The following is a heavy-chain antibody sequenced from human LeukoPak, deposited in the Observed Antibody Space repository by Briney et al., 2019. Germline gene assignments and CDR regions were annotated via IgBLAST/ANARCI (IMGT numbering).Heavy chain of an antibody. V-gene: IGHV3-30*18. CDR2: ISYDGSNK. D-gene: IGHD1-26*01. CDR3: AKEAFIGMVAPDY. Sequence: GGSLRLSCAASGFTFSSYGMHWVRQAPGKGLEWVAVISYDGSNKYYADSVKGRFTISRDNSKNTLYLQMNSLRAEDTAVYYCAKEAFIGMVAPDYWGQGTLVTVSS. CDR1: GFTFSSYG. J-gene: IGHJ4*02.